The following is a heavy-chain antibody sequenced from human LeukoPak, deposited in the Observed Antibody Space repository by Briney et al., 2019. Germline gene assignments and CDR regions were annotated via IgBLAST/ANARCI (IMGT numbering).Heavy chain of an antibody. D-gene: IGHD3-22*01. CDR1: GGSISSYY. Sequence: PSETLSLTCTVAGGSISSYYWSWIRQPPGKGLEWIGYISYSGSTNYNPSLKSRVTISVDTSKNQFSLKLSSVTAADTAVYYCARDYHSSGRLDYWGQGTLVTVSS. V-gene: IGHV4-59*12. J-gene: IGHJ4*02. CDR3: ARDYHSSGRLDY. CDR2: ISYSGST.